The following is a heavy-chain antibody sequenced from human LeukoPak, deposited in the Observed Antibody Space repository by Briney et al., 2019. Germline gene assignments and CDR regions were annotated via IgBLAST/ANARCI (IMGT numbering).Heavy chain of an antibody. Sequence: PGGSLRLSCEVSGFTFSAYGIHWVRQSPGKGLEWVAFVRYDGRGKFYADSVKGRFIVSKDNSRTTPQLQMNSLRSEDTAVYFCARGGARDIWYFAYWGQGIRVTVSS. J-gene: IGHJ4*02. V-gene: IGHV3-30*02. CDR1: GFTFSAYG. CDR2: VRYDGRGK. CDR3: ARGGARDIWYFAY. D-gene: IGHD2-21*01.